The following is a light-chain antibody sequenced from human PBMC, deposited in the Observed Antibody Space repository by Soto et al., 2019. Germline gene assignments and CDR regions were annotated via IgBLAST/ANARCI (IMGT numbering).Light chain of an antibody. CDR2: GAS. CDR3: QQYNNWPWT. V-gene: IGKV3D-15*01. J-gene: IGKJ1*01. Sequence: DIVLTQSPGTLSLSPGERATLSCRASQSVSSNYLAWYQQKPGQAPRLLIYGASTRATGVPDRFSGSGSGTDFTLTISSLQSEDFAVYYCQQYNNWPWTFGQGTKVDI. CDR1: QSVSSNY.